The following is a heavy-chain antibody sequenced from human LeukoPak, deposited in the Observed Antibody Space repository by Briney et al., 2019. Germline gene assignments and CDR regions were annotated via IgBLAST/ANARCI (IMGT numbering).Heavy chain of an antibody. V-gene: IGHV3-23*01. D-gene: IGHD2-15*01. Sequence: GGSLRLSCAASGFTFSSYGMRWVRQAPGKGLEWVSAISGSGGSTYYADSVKGRFTISRDNSKNTLYLQMNSLRAEDTAVYYCAKGGGFLLSLDPWGQGTLVTVSS. CDR2: ISGSGGST. J-gene: IGHJ5*02. CDR3: AKGGGFLLSLDP. CDR1: GFTFSSYG.